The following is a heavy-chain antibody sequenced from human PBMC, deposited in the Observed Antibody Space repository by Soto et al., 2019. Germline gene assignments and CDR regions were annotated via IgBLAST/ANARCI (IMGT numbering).Heavy chain of an antibody. CDR2: IYYSGST. CDR1: GCSVSSGSYY. CDR3: ARSVRTTVTPFDY. V-gene: IGHV4-61*01. J-gene: IGHJ4*02. D-gene: IGHD4-17*01. Sequence: SEILSLTCTVSGCSVSSGSYYWSWIRQPPGKGLEWIGYIYYSGSTNYNPSLKSRVTISVDTSKNQFSLKLSSVTAADTAVYYCARSVRTTVTPFDYWGQGTLVTVSS.